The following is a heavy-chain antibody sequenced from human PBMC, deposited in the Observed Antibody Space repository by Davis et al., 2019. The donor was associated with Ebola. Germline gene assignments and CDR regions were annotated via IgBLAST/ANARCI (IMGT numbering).Heavy chain of an antibody. D-gene: IGHD6-13*01. J-gene: IGHJ4*02. CDR2: IWYDGSNK. CDR1: GFTFSSYG. Sequence: GGSLRLSCAASGFTFSSYGVQWIRQAPGKGLEWLALIWYDGSNKHYADSVKGRFTISRDNSKSTLYLQINSLRLEDTAVYYCAREPDSRSWTIDYWGQGTLVTVSS. V-gene: IGHV3-33*01. CDR3: AREPDSRSWTIDY.